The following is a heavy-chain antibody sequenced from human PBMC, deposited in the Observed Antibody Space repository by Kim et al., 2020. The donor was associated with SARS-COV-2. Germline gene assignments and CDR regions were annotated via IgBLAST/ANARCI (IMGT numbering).Heavy chain of an antibody. V-gene: IGHV4-34*01. CDR2: GNT. D-gene: IGHD4-17*01. Sequence: GNTNYNPSLKSRVTISVDTSKNQFSLKLSSVTAADTAVYYCARGLRCLDYWGQGTLVTVSS. J-gene: IGHJ4*02. CDR3: ARGLRCLDY.